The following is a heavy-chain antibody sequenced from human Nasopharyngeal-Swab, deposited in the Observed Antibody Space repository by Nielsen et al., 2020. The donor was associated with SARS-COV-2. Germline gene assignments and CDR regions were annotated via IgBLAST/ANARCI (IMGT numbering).Heavy chain of an antibody. D-gene: IGHD4-17*01. CDR1: GGSISSYY. CDR3: AREAGDSGLDY. Sequence: SETLSLTCTVSGGSISSYYWSWIRQPPGKGLEWIGYIYYSGSTNYNPSLKSRVTISLDTSKNQFSLKLSSVTAADTAVYYCAREAGDSGLDYWGQGTLVTVSS. CDR2: IYYSGST. J-gene: IGHJ4*02. V-gene: IGHV4-59*01.